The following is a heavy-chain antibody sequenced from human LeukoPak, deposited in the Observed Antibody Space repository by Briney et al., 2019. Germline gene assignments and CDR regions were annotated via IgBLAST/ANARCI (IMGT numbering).Heavy chain of an antibody. V-gene: IGHV4-34*01. CDR2: INHSGST. CDR3: ARKVYAASLDY. J-gene: IGHJ4*02. D-gene: IGHD2-8*01. CDR1: GGSFSGYC. Sequence: SETLSLTCAVYGGSFSGYCWSWIRQPPGKGLEWIGEINHSGSTNYNPSLKSRVTISVDTSKNQFSLKLSSVTAADTAVYYCARKVYAASLDYWGQGTLVTVSS.